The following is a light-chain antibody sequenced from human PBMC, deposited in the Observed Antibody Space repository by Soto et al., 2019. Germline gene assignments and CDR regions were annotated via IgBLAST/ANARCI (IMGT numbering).Light chain of an antibody. CDR2: RNN. Sequence: QAVVTQPPSASGTPGQRVTISCSGSSSNIGSNYVYWYQQLPGTAPKLLIYRNNQRPSGVPDRFSGSKSGTSASLAISELRSEDEADYYCAAWDDSLSGLFGGGTKVTVL. CDR1: SSNIGSNY. CDR3: AAWDDSLSGL. J-gene: IGLJ2*01. V-gene: IGLV1-47*01.